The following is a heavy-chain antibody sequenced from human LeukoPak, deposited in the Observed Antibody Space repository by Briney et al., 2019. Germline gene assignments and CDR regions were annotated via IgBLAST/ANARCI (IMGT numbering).Heavy chain of an antibody. V-gene: IGHV3-21*01. J-gene: IGHJ4*02. CDR3: ARNMYGGYFVDY. D-gene: IGHD3-22*01. CDR1: GFTFSSYS. CDR2: ISSSSSYI. Sequence: PGGSLRLSCAASGFTFSSYSMNWVRQAPGKGLEWVSSISSSSSYIYYADSVKGRFTISRDNAKNSLYLQMNSLRAEDTAVYYCARNMYGGYFVDYWGQGTLVTVSS.